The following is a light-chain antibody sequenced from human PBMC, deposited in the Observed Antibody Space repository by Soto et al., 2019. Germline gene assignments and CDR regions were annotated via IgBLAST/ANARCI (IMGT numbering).Light chain of an antibody. CDR1: QSFSST. J-gene: IGKJ1*01. Sequence: EIVLTPSPGTLSLSPGERATLSFRSSQSFSSTLAWYQQKPGQAPRLLIYGASNRATGIPDRFSGSGSGTDFTLTITRLEPEDFAVYYCQQYGGSPRTFGRGTKVDIK. CDR2: GAS. CDR3: QQYGGSPRT. V-gene: IGKV3-20*01.